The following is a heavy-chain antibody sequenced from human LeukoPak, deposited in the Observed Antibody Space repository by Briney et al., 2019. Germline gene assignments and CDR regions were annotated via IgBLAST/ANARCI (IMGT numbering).Heavy chain of an antibody. CDR1: GYTFTSYG. D-gene: IGHD3-10*01. CDR2: ISAYNGNT. V-gene: IGHV1-18*01. Sequence: ASVKVSCKASGYTFTSYGISWVRQAPGQGLEWMGWISAYNGNTNYAQKLQGRVTVTTDTSTSTAYMELRSLRSDDTAVYYCARNMVRGVIYNWFDPWGQGTLVTVSS. CDR3: ARNMVRGVIYNWFDP. J-gene: IGHJ5*02.